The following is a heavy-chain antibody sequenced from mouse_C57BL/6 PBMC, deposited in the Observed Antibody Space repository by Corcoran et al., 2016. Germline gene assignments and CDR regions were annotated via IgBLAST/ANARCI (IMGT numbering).Heavy chain of an antibody. Sequence: QIQLVQSGPELKKPGETVKISCKASGYTFTTYGMSWVKQAPGKGLKWMGWINTYSGVPTYADDFKGRFAFSLETSASTAYLQINNLKNEDTATYFCAINITTVVATYDYAMYYWGQGTSVTVSS. CDR1: GYTFTTYG. V-gene: IGHV9-3*01. J-gene: IGHJ4*01. CDR2: INTYSGVP. D-gene: IGHD1-1*01. CDR3: AINITTVVATYDYAMYY.